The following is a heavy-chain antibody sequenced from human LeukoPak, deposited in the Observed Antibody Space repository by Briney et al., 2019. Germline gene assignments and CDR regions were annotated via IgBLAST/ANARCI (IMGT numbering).Heavy chain of an antibody. V-gene: IGHV4-59*08. J-gene: IGHJ4*02. CDR2: IYYSGST. CDR3: ARHPTGYSSGWRFDY. Sequence: SETLSLTCTVSGGSISSYYWSWIRQLPGKGLEWIGYIYYSGSTNYNPSLKSRVTISVDTSKNQFSLKLSSVTAADTAVYYCARHPTGYSSGWRFDYWGQGTLVTVSS. D-gene: IGHD6-19*01. CDR1: GGSISSYY.